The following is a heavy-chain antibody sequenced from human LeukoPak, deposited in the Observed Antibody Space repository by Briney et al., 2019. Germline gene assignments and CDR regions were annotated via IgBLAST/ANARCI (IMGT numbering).Heavy chain of an antibody. CDR3: ATARTLDY. CDR2: ISYDGSNK. J-gene: IGHJ4*02. CDR1: GFTFSSYA. V-gene: IGHV3-30-3*01. Sequence: SLRLSCAASGFTFSSYAMHWVRQAPGKGLEWVAVISYDGSNKYYADSVKGRFTISRDNSKNTLYLQMNSLRADDTAVYYCATARTLDYWGQGTLVTVSS.